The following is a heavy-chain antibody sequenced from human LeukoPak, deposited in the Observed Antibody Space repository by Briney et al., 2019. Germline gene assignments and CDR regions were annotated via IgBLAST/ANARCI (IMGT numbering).Heavy chain of an antibody. CDR2: ISYDGSNK. CDR1: GFTFSSYA. V-gene: IGHV3-30-3*01. CDR3: ATSDIDL. J-gene: IGHJ2*01. Sequence: VGSLRLSCAASGFTFSSYAMHWVRQAPGKGLEWVAVISYDGSNKYYADSVKGRFTISRDNSKNTLYLQMNSLRAEDTAVYYCATSDIDLWGRGTLVTVSS. D-gene: IGHD2-2*01.